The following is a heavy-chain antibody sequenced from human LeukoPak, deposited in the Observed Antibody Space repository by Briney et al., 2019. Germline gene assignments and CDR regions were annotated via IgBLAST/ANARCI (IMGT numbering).Heavy chain of an antibody. CDR3: AREGDNSTWSWFDP. D-gene: IGHD6-6*01. CDR1: GGTFSNYA. CDR2: IIPVFGTA. J-gene: IGHJ5*02. V-gene: IGHV1-69*05. Sequence: GASVKVSCKASGGTFSNYAISWVRQAPGQGLEWMGGIIPVFGTANYAQMFQGRVTINTDESTSTAYMEVSSLRSEDTAVYYCAREGDNSTWSWFDPWGQGTLVTVSS.